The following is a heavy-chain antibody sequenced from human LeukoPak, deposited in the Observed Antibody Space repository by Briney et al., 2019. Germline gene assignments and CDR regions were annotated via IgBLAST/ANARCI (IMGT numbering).Heavy chain of an antibody. Sequence: ASVKVSCKASGYTFTSYDINWVRQATGQGLEWMGWMNPNSGNTGYAQKFQGRVTMTRNTSISTAYMELSSLRSEDTAVYYCARGRGYCSSTSCYNPFDYWGQGTLVTVSS. CDR2: MNPNSGNT. CDR1: GYTFTSYD. D-gene: IGHD2-2*02. V-gene: IGHV1-8*01. J-gene: IGHJ4*02. CDR3: ARGRGYCSSTSCYNPFDY.